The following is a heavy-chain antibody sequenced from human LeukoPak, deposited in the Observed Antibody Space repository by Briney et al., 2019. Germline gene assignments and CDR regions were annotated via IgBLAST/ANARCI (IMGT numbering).Heavy chain of an antibody. D-gene: IGHD5-18*01. CDR2: INPNSGGT. CDR1: GYTFTGYY. Sequence: ASVKVSCRASGYTFTGYYMHWVRQAPGQGLEWMGWINPNSGGTNYAQKFQGRVTMTRDTSISTAYMELSRLRSDDTAVYYCARDTAIVTYWFDPWGQGTLVTVSS. CDR3: ARDTAIVTYWFDP. J-gene: IGHJ5*02. V-gene: IGHV1-2*02.